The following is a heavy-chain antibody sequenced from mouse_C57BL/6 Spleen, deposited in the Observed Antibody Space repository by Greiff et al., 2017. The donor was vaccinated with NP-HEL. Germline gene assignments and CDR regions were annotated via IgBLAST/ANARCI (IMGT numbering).Heavy chain of an antibody. Sequence: VQLQQSGAELVRPGTSVKVSCKASGYAFTNYLIEWVKQRPGQGLEWIGVINPGSGGTNYNEKFKGKATLTADKSSSTAYMQLSSLTSEDSAVYFCALGTVDEGEIDYWGQGTTLTVSS. V-gene: IGHV1-54*01. CDR1: GYAFTNYL. D-gene: IGHD1-1*01. CDR3: ALGTVDEGEIDY. CDR2: INPGSGGT. J-gene: IGHJ2*01.